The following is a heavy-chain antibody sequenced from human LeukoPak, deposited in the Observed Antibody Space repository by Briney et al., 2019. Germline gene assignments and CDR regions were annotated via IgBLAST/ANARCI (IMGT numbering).Heavy chain of an antibody. CDR3: ARVFYDSVGYGLDY. CDR1: GGSISSHH. J-gene: IGHJ4*02. CDR2: IYFSGNT. Sequence: SGTPSLTCSVSGGSISSHHCSCIRQPPRKGLECIGYIYFSGNTNYNPSLKSRVTISLDTSKNQFSLKLTSVTAADTAVYYCARVFYDSVGYGLDYWGQGTLVTVSS. D-gene: IGHD3-22*01. V-gene: IGHV4-59*11.